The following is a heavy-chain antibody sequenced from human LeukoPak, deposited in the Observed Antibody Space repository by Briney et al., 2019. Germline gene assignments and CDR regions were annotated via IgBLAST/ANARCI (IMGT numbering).Heavy chain of an antibody. CDR3: VETPNYYYDSSGYLR. CDR2: IHHSDGT. D-gene: IGHD3-22*01. CDR1: GASVSSQNYY. V-gene: IGHV4-39*07. J-gene: IGHJ1*01. Sequence: SETLSLTCTVSGASVSSQNYYWGWVRQPPGKGLEWIGSIHHSDGTNHNPSLKSRVTISVDTSKNQFSLKLISVTAADTAVYYCVETPNYYYDSSGYLRWGQGALVTVSS.